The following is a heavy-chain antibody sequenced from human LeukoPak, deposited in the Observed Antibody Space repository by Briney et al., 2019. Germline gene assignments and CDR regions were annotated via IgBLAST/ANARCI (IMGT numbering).Heavy chain of an antibody. J-gene: IGHJ5*02. D-gene: IGHD5-12*01. V-gene: IGHV4-39*01. CDR2: IYYSGST. Sequence: SETLSLTCTVSGGSISSSSYYWGWIRQPPGKGLGWIGSIYYSGSTYYNPSLKSRVTISVDTSKNQFSLKLSSVTAADTAVYYCARHYSGYDGWFDPWGQGTLVTVSS. CDR1: GGSISSSSYY. CDR3: ARHYSGYDGWFDP.